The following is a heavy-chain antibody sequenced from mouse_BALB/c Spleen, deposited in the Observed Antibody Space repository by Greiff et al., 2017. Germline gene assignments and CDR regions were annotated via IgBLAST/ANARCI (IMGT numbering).Heavy chain of an antibody. CDR1: GYSFTGYY. CDR2: INPYNGAT. D-gene: IGHD1-1*01. Sequence: VQLQQSGAELVKPGASVKISCKASGYSFTGYYMHWVKQSHVKSLEWIGRINPYNGATSYNQNFKDKASLTVDKSSSTAYMELHSLTSEDSAVYYCALYYGSSYSFAYWGQGTLVTVSA. CDR3: ALYYGSSYSFAY. V-gene: IGHV1-31*01. J-gene: IGHJ3*01.